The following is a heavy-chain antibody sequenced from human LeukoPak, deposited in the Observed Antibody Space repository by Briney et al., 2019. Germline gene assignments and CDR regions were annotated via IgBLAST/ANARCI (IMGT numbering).Heavy chain of an antibody. J-gene: IGHJ4*02. D-gene: IGHD2-2*01. V-gene: IGHV4-34*01. CDR1: GGSFSGYY. CDR3: ARAYATGRSDY. Sequence: SETLSLTCAVYGGSFSGYYWSWIRQPPGKGLEWVGEINHSGSTNYNPSLKSRVTISVDTSNNQFSLKLSSLTAADTAVYYCARAYATGRSDYWGQGTLVTVSS. CDR2: INHSGST.